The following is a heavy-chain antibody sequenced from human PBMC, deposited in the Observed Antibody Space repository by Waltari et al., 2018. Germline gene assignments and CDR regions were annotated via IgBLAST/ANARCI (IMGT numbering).Heavy chain of an antibody. CDR1: GFTFTDYG. D-gene: IGHD6-19*01. CDR2: ISYNGNKE. Sequence: VQLVESGGSVVQPGRSRRISCAASGFTFTDYGIHWVRQVPGRGLDWVASISYNGNKELYGDSVKGRFTISRDNSKNTVYLQMDGLRGDDTGVYYCAKDGVAVPGFLSKPDYWGRGTLVTVSS. V-gene: IGHV3-30*18. CDR3: AKDGVAVPGFLSKPDY. J-gene: IGHJ4*02.